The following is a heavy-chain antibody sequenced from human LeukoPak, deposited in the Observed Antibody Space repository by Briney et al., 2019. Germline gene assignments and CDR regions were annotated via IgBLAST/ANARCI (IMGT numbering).Heavy chain of an antibody. CDR1: GGTFSSYA. CDR2: IIAILGIA. V-gene: IGHV1-69*04. Sequence: SVKVSCKASGGTFSSYAISWVRQAPGQGLEWMGRIIAILGIANYAQKFQGRVTITADKSTSTAYMELSSLRSEDTAVYYCASSYCSGGSCYSGAYYYGMDVWGQGTTVTVSS. D-gene: IGHD2-15*01. J-gene: IGHJ6*02. CDR3: ASSYCSGGSCYSGAYYYGMDV.